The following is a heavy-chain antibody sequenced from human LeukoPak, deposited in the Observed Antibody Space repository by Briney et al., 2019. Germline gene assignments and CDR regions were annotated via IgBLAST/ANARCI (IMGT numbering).Heavy chain of an antibody. CDR3: ARDNTYSSGSRFYDRFDP. Sequence: PGGSLRLSCAASGFSLSAYWMTWVRQAPGKGLEWVANINRDGSQKNHVDSVKGRFTISRDNAKNSLYLQMNSLTAEDTAVYYCARDNTYSSGSRFYDRFDPWGQGTLVTVSS. J-gene: IGHJ5*02. D-gene: IGHD2-15*01. V-gene: IGHV3-7*01. CDR2: INRDGSQK. CDR1: GFSLSAYW.